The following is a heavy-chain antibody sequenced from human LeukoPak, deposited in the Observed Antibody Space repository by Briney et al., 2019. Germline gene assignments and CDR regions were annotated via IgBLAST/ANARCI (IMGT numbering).Heavy chain of an antibody. D-gene: IGHD3-22*01. J-gene: IGHJ4*02. CDR3: ARTYYYDSGDY. Sequence: GGSLRLSYAASGFTFSSYSMNWVRQAPGKGLEWVSYISSSSSTIYYADSVKGRFTISRDNAKNSLYLQMNSLRAEDTAVYYCARTYYYDSGDYWGQGTLVTVSS. CDR2: ISSSSSTI. V-gene: IGHV3-48*04. CDR1: GFTFSSYS.